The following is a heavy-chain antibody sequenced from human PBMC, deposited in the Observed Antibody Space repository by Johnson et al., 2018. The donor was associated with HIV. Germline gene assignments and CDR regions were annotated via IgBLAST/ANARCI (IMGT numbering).Heavy chain of an antibody. CDR1: GFTFRSYA. CDR2: ISHDGSNK. D-gene: IGHD6-6*01. J-gene: IGHJ3*02. CDR3: AKDSNRWEQLAYAFDI. V-gene: IGHV3-30-3*01. Sequence: QVQLVESGGGLIQPGGSLRVSCVASGFTFRSYAMHWVRQAPGKGLEWVTVISHDGSNKYYADSVRGRFTISRDNSKNTLWLQMNSLRADDTAVYYCAKDSNRWEQLAYAFDIWGQGTMVTVSS.